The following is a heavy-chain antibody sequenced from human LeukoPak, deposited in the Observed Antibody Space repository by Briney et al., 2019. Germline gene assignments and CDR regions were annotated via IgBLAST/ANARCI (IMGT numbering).Heavy chain of an antibody. J-gene: IGHJ4*02. CDR2: INPNNGGT. CDR3: ATVRMGATPFDY. V-gene: IGHV1-2*02. Sequence: GASVKVSCKASGYTFTGYYMHWVRQAPGQGLEWMGGINPNNGGTNFAQKFQDRVTMTSDTSISTAYMELSRLRSDDTAVYYCATVRMGATPFDYWGQGTLVTVSS. CDR1: GYTFTGYY. D-gene: IGHD1-26*01.